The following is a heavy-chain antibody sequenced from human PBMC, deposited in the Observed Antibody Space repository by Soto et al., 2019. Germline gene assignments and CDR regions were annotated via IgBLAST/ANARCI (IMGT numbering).Heavy chain of an antibody. CDR3: TRAAWFPYFPFN. V-gene: IGHV4-39*01. J-gene: IGHJ1*01. CDR1: GGSIGGSSYY. CDR2: IYYSGST. Sequence: SDPLPLTCTVSGGSIGGSSYYWGWIRQPPGKGLEWIGSIYYSGSTYYNPSLKSRVTISVDTSKNQFSLKLSSVTAEDTAFYCCTRAAWFPYFPFNWGQGVLVTVTS. D-gene: IGHD3-10*01.